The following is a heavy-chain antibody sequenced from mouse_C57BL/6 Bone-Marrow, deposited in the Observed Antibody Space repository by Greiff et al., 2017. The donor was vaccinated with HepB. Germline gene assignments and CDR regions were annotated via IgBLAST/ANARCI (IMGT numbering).Heavy chain of an antibody. V-gene: IGHV14-4*01. D-gene: IGHD2-4*01. J-gene: IGHJ3*01. CDR1: GFNIKDDY. CDR2: IDPENGDT. Sequence: EVKLMESGAELVRPGASVKLSCTASGFNIKDDYMHWVKQRPEQGLEWIGWIDPENGDTEYASKFQGKATITADTSSNTAYLQLSSLTSEDTAVYYCTTRGLRGFDYWGQGTLVTVSA. CDR3: TTRGLRGFDY.